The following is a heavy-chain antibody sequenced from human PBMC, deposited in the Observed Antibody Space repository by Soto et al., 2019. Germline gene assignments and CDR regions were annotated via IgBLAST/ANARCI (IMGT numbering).Heavy chain of an antibody. CDR1: GGSISSRSHY. CDR2: IYYSGST. Sequence: SETLSLTCTVSGGSISSRSHYWGWIRQPPGKGLECIGSIYYSGSTYYNPSLKSRVTISVDTSKNQFSLKLSSVTATDTVMYHCARLGGGPVNWFDPWGQGTLVTVSS. J-gene: IGHJ5*02. V-gene: IGHV4-39*01. D-gene: IGHD3-10*01. CDR3: ARLGGGPVNWFDP.